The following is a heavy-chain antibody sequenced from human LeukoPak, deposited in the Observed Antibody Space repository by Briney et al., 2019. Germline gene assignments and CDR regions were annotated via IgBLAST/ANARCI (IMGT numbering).Heavy chain of an antibody. CDR3: ARSQSSSLIDY. D-gene: IGHD6-13*01. CDR1: XXXXXAXG. V-gene: IGHV3-33*01. J-gene: IGHJ4*02. CDR2: IWYDGSRK. Sequence: GGSLRLSCAASXXXXXAXGXHWVRQAXXXXXXWVAVIWYDGSRKGYADSVKGRFTLSRDNSKNTLYLQMDSLTVEDTAVYYCARSQSSSLIDYWGQGTLVTVSS.